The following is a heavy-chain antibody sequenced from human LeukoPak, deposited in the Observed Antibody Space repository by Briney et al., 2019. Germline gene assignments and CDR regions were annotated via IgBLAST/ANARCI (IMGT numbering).Heavy chain of an antibody. D-gene: IGHD3-3*01. J-gene: IGHJ3*02. CDR1: GFTFSSYA. V-gene: IGHV3-30*01. CDR2: ISYDGSNK. CDR3: ARGITIFGVGDAFDI. Sequence: PGGSLRLSCAASGFTFSSYAMHWVRQAPGKGLEWVAVISYDGSNKYYADSVKGRFTISRDNSKNTLYLQMNSLRAEDTAVYYCARGITIFGVGDAFDIWGQGTMVTVSS.